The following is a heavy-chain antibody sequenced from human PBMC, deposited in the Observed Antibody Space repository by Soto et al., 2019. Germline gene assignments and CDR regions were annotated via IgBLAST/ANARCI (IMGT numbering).Heavy chain of an antibody. Sequence: GGSLRLSCAASGFTFSSYAMHWVRQAPGKGLEWVAVISYDGSNKYYADSVKGRFTISRDNSKNTLYLQMNSLRAEDTAVYYCARDSVSSLGATLLWGAFDIWGQGTMVTVSS. D-gene: IGHD1-26*01. CDR2: ISYDGSNK. J-gene: IGHJ3*02. V-gene: IGHV3-30-3*01. CDR1: GFTFSSYA. CDR3: ARDSVSSLGATLLWGAFDI.